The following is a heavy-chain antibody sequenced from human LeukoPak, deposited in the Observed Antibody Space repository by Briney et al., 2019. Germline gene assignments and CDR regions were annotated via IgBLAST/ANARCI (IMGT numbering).Heavy chain of an antibody. CDR1: GFTFSSYW. CDR2: IKQDGSEK. J-gene: IGHJ4*02. CDR3: ARDQRYSYGYQGY. D-gene: IGHD5-18*01. V-gene: IGHV3-7*01. Sequence: GGSLRLSCAASGFTFSSYWMSWVRQAPGKGLEWVDNIKQDGSEKYYVDSVKGRFTISRDNAKNSLYLQMNSLRAEDTAVYYCARDQRYSYGYQGYWGQGTLVTVSS.